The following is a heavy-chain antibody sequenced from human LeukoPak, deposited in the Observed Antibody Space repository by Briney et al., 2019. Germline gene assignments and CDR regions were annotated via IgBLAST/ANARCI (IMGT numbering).Heavy chain of an antibody. CDR2: ISGSGGST. D-gene: IGHD2-15*01. J-gene: IGHJ6*03. CDR1: GFTFSSYA. Sequence: GGSLRLSCAASGFTFSSYAMSWVRQAPGKGLEWVPAISGSGGSTYYADSVKGRFTISRDDSKNTLYLQMNSLRAEDTAVYYCAKGSTKAYCSGGSCYRSIYYYMDVWGKGTTVTVSS. V-gene: IGHV3-23*01. CDR3: AKGSTKAYCSGGSCYRSIYYYMDV.